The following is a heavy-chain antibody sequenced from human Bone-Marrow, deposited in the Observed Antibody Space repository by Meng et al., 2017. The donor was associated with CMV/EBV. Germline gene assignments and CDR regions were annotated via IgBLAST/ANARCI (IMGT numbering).Heavy chain of an antibody. CDR3: ARHFSTGNSMAY. D-gene: IGHD3-9*01. V-gene: IGHV3-48*04. Sequence: GESLKISCAASGFTFGTFPMNWVRQAPGKGLDWISYISSTSSTIYYADSVKGRFTISRDNAKNSLYLQMNSLRAEDTAVYYCARHFSTGNSMAYWEQGTLVTVSS. CDR1: GFTFGTFP. CDR2: ISSTSSTI. J-gene: IGHJ4*02.